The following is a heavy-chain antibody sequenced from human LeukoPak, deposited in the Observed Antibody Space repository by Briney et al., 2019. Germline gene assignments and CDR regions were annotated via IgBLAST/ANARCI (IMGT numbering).Heavy chain of an antibody. J-gene: IGHJ6*03. Sequence: PSETLSLTCAVYGGSFSGYYWSWIRQPPGKGLEWIGEINHSGSTNYNPSLKSRVTISVDTSKNQFSLKLSSVTAADTAVYYCARWTTYYYYYMDVWGKGTTVTVSS. CDR2: INHSGST. CDR3: ARWTTYYYYYMDV. CDR1: GGSFSGYY. V-gene: IGHV4-34*01. D-gene: IGHD3/OR15-3a*01.